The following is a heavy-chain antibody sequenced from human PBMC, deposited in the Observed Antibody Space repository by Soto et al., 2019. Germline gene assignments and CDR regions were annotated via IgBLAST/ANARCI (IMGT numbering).Heavy chain of an antibody. V-gene: IGHV2-5*02. CDR3: VQSRCGGDCLQSYSSHSYYGLDV. J-gene: IGHJ6*02. D-gene: IGHD2-21*02. CDR2: TYWDDDK. CDR1: GLSLSTTGVG. Sequence: QITLKESGPTLVKPTQTLTLTCTFSGLSLSTTGVGVGWIRQPPGKALEWLALTYWDDDKRYSPSLKSRLIITKDTSKNQVVLTMTSMDPVDTGTYYCVQSRCGGDCLQSYSSHSYYGLDVWGQGTTVTVSS.